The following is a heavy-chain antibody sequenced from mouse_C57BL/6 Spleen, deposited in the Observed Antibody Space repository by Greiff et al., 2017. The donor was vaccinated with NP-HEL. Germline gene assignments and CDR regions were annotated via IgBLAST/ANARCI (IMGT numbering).Heavy chain of an antibody. V-gene: IGHV1-7*01. D-gene: IGHD1-1*01. J-gene: IGHJ4*01. CDR2: INPSSGYT. CDR1: GYTFTSYW. Sequence: QVQLQQSGAELAKPGASVKLSCKASGYTFTSYWMHWVKQRPGQGLEWIGYINPSSGYTKYNQKFKDKATLTADKSSSTAYMQLSSLTYEDSAVYYCARWEITTVVERRGMDYWGQGTSVTVSS. CDR3: ARWEITTVVERRGMDY.